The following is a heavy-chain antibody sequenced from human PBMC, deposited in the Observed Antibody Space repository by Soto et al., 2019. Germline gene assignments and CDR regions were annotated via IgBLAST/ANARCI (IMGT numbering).Heavy chain of an antibody. Sequence: EVQLLESGGGFLQPGGSLRLSCAASGFTFSSYAMSWVRQAPGKGLQWVSAISGRGGRTFYADSVRGRFTISRDNSNNTLYLQMNSMRAEDTALYYCAKVGLAMADPYYFDSWGRGSLVTVSS. CDR1: GFTFSSYA. J-gene: IGHJ4*02. V-gene: IGHV3-23*01. CDR2: ISGRGGRT. D-gene: IGHD6-19*01. CDR3: AKVGLAMADPYYFDS.